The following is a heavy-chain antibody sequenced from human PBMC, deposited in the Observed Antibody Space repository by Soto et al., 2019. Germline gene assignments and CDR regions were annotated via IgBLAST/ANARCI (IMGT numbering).Heavy chain of an antibody. CDR3: AKDPTRYGSGRFDP. CDR2: ISWDGDST. Sequence: GGSLRLSCAASGFTFDDYTMHWVRQAPGKGLEWVSLISWDGDSTYYADSVKGRFTISRDNSRNSLYLQMNSLRTEDTALYYCAKDPTRYGSGRFDPWGQGTLVTVSS. D-gene: IGHD3-10*01. J-gene: IGHJ5*02. CDR1: GFTFDDYT. V-gene: IGHV3-43*01.